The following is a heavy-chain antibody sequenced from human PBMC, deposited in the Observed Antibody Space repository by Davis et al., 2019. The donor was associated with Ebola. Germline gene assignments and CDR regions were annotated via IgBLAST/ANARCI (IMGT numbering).Heavy chain of an antibody. D-gene: IGHD3-3*01. CDR3: ARRASFWSGFYSDY. CDR1: GYTFTRYG. CDR2: INTNTGIP. J-gene: IGHJ4*02. V-gene: IGHV7-4-1*02. Sequence: ASVKVSCKASGYTFTRYGMNWMRQAPGQGLEWMGWINTNTGIPTYAQSAQGFTGRFVFSLDTSASTAYLQISSLKVEDTAVYYCARRASFWSGFYSDYWGQGTLVTVSS.